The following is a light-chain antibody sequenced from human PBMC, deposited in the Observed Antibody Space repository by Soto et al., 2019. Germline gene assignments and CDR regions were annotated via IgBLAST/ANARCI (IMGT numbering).Light chain of an antibody. J-gene: IGKJ4*01. CDR3: QQYSTYPLM. Sequence: DIQMTQSPSSLSASVADRVTITCRARQDISDWLAWYQQKPEKAPKSLISAASLLQTGVPSMFSGSGSGTDFTLTISSLQPEGSATYYCQQYSTYPLMVGGGTKVEIK. CDR2: AAS. V-gene: IGKV1D-16*01. CDR1: QDISDW.